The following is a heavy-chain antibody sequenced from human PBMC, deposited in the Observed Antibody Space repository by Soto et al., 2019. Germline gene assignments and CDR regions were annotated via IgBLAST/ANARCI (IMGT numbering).Heavy chain of an antibody. Sequence: GASVKVSCKASGGTFSSYAISWVRQAPGQGLEWMGGIIPIFGTANYAQKFQGRVTITADESTSTAYMGLSSLRSEDTAVYYCARQGSIAVAGTATYYYYGMDVWGQGTTVTVSS. J-gene: IGHJ6*02. V-gene: IGHV1-69*13. CDR2: IIPIFGTA. D-gene: IGHD6-19*01. CDR3: ARQGSIAVAGTATYYYYGMDV. CDR1: GGTFSSYA.